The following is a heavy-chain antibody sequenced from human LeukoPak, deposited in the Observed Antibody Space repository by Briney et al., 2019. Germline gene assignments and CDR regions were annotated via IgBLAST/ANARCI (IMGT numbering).Heavy chain of an antibody. J-gene: IGHJ4*02. V-gene: IGHV3-23*01. CDR1: GFTFSSFW. Sequence: GGSLRLSCAASGFTFSSFWMSWVRQAPGKGLEWVSAISGSGGSTYYADSVKGRFTISRDNSKNTLYLQMNSLRAEDTAVYYCAKDAQGFIVVVPAAPFDYWGQGTLVTVSS. CDR3: AKDAQGFIVVVPAAPFDY. CDR2: ISGSGGST. D-gene: IGHD2-2*01.